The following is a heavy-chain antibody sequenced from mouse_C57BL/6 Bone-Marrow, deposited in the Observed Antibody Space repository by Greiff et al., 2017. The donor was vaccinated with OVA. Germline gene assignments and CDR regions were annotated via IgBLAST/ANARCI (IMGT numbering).Heavy chain of an antibody. CDR3: ARDHYGSSTWYFDV. CDR1: GYSITSGYY. Sequence: EVQLQQSGPGLVKPSQSLSLTCSVTGYSITSGYYWNWIRQFPGNKLEWMGYISYDGSNNYNPSPKNRISITRDTSKNQFFLKLNSVTTEDTATYYCARDHYGSSTWYFDVWGTGTTVTVSS. D-gene: IGHD1-1*01. V-gene: IGHV3-6*01. CDR2: ISYDGSN. J-gene: IGHJ1*03.